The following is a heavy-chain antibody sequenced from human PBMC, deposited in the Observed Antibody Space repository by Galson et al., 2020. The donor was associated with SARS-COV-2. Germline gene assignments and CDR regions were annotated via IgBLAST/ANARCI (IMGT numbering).Heavy chain of an antibody. CDR1: GFIFGDYA. J-gene: IGHJ4*02. V-gene: IGHV3-49*03. CDR3: TRLVVIVGTTPPDY. D-gene: IGHD1-26*01. CDR2: IRSKAYGGKP. Sequence: GGSLRLSCSASGFIFGDYAINWLRQAPGKGLEWVGFIRSKAYGGKPEYAASVKGRFIISRDDSKSIAYLQMNSLKSEDTAVYYCTRLVVIVGTTPPDYWGQGTLVTVSS.